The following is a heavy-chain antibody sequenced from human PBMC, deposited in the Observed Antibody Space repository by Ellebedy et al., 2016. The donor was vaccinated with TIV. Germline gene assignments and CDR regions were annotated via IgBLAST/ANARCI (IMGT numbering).Heavy chain of an antibody. J-gene: IGHJ4*02. CDR2: ISWNSGSI. V-gene: IGHV3-9*01. CDR1: GFTFDDYA. Sequence: GGSLRLSCAASGFTFDDYAMHWVRQAPGKGLEWVSGISWNSGSIGYADSVKGRFTISRDNAKSSLYLQMNSLRAEDTAVYYCAREGPMLRGVVDEDFWGQGTLVTVSS. CDR3: AREGPMLRGVVDEDF. D-gene: IGHD3-10*01.